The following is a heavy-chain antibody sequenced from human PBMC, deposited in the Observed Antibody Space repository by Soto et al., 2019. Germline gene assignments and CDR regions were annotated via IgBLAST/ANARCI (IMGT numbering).Heavy chain of an antibody. V-gene: IGHV3-15*07. J-gene: IGHJ6*02. CDR1: GFTFSNAW. D-gene: IGHD5-18*01. CDR3: TTEDLQDTAMVKAYYYYYYGMDV. Sequence: GGSLRLSCAASGFTFSNAWMNWVRQAPGKGLEWVGRIKSKTDGGTTDYAAPVKGRFTISRDDSKNTLYLQMNSLKTEDTAVYYCTTEDLQDTAMVKAYYYYYYGMDVWGQGTTVTVSS. CDR2: IKSKTDGGTT.